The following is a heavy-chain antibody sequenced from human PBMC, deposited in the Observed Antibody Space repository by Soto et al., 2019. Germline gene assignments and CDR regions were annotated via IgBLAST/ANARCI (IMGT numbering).Heavy chain of an antibody. J-gene: IGHJ6*03. CDR1: GFTFSSAS. V-gene: IGHV3-23*01. Sequence: GGSLRLSCAASGFTFSSASINWVRQAPGKGLEWVSAISGSGGSTYYADSVKGRFTISRDNSKNTLYLQMNSLRAEDTAVYYCAKEKQTLGYYMDVWGKGTTVTVSS. CDR3: AKEKQTLGYYMDV. CDR2: ISGSGGST.